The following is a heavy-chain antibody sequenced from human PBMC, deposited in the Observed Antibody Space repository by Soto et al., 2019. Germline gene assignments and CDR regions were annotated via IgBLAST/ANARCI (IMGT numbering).Heavy chain of an antibody. Sequence: PSETLSLTCAVYGGSVSGYYWSWIRQPPGKGLEWIGEINHSGSTNYNPSLKSRVTISVDTSKNQFSLKLSSVTAADTAVYYCAGRGPDRYYYYYYGMDVWGQGTTVT. CDR1: GGSVSGYY. J-gene: IGHJ6*02. V-gene: IGHV4-34*01. CDR2: INHSGST. CDR3: AGRGPDRYYYYYYGMDV.